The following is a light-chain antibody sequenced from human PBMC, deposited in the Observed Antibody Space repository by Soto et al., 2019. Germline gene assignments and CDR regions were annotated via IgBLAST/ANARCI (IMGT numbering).Light chain of an antibody. CDR3: QQYNNWPPWT. J-gene: IGKJ1*01. CDR2: DAS. Sequence: ILMTQSPATLSVSPGERATLSCRASQSVSNNLAWYQQKPGQAPRLLIYDASPRATGIPARFSGSGSGTEFPLTISGLQSEDFAVYYCQQYNNWPPWTFGQGTKVEIK. CDR1: QSVSNN. V-gene: IGKV3-15*01.